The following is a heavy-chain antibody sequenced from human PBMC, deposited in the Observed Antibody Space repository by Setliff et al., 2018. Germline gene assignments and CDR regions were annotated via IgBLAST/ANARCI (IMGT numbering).Heavy chain of an antibody. J-gene: IGHJ4*02. D-gene: IGHD1-26*01. CDR2: LSYNGNA. V-gene: IGHV4-39*01. CDR3: AAPGGGSYRF. Sequence: SETLSLTCTVSSGSISSDNYYWGWIRQPPGKGLQWIGTLSYNGNAYYTPSLKSRVTISIDTSKNQFSLNLSSVTAADTAVYYCAAPGGGSYRFWGQGTRVTVSS. CDR1: SGSISSDNYY.